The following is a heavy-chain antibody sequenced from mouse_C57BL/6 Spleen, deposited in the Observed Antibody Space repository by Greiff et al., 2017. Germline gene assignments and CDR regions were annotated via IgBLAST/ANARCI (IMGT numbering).Heavy chain of an antibody. CDR2: IYPGNSDT. CDR3: TRWRLFDFDY. J-gene: IGHJ2*01. CDR1: GYTFTSYW. V-gene: IGHV1-5*01. Sequence: VQLQQSGTVLARPGASVKMSCKTSGYTFTSYWMHWVQQRPGQGLEWIGTIYPGNSDTSYNQKFKGKAKLTAVTSASTAYMELSSLTNEDSAVYYCTRWRLFDFDYWGQGTTLTVSS.